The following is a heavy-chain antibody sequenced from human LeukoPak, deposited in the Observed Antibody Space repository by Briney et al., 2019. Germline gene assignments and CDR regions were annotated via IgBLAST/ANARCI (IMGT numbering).Heavy chain of an antibody. CDR1: GGSIRNFF. V-gene: IGHV4-4*07. CDR3: DRGPYDSGSFRYFDL. CDR2: ISTGGSA. Sequence: SETLSLTCAISGGSIRNFFWSWIRKPAGSGLDWIGRISTGGSAIYNPSLKSRVTMSADTSKNPFSLQLDSVTAADTAVYYCDRGPYDSGSFRYFDLWGQGTLVTVSS. D-gene: IGHD3-10*01. J-gene: IGHJ5*02.